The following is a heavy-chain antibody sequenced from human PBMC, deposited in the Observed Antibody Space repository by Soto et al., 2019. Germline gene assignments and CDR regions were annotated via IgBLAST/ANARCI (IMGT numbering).Heavy chain of an antibody. CDR1: GGSISSYY. D-gene: IGHD6-13*01. J-gene: IGHJ2*01. Sequence: QVQLQESGPGLVKPSETLSLTCTVSGGSISSYYWSWIRQPPGKGLEWIGYIYYSGSTNYNPSLKSRVTISVDTSKNHFSMKLSSVTAADTAVYYCARGAFEGAAAWWYFDLWGRGTLVTVSS. CDR2: IYYSGST. V-gene: IGHV4-59*01. CDR3: ARGAFEGAAAWWYFDL.